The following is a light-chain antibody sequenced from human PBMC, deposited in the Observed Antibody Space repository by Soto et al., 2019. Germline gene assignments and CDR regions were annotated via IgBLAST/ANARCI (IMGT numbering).Light chain of an antibody. Sequence: AVQMTQSPSSLSASLGGRVIITCRASQDIRNDLGWYQQKPWKAPKLMIYAVSSLQSGVPSRFSGCGSGTDFTLTISSLQPEDFATYYCLQDYNYPLTFGGGTKVDIK. V-gene: IGKV1-6*01. J-gene: IGKJ4*01. CDR3: LQDYNYPLT. CDR2: AVS. CDR1: QDIRND.